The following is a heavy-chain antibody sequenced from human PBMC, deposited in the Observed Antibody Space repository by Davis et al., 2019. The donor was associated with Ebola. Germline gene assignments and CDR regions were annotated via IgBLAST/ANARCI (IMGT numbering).Heavy chain of an antibody. CDR3: GRGGVPAAVDL. J-gene: IGHJ5*02. V-gene: IGHV3-7*01. CDR1: GYTFSRDW. Sequence: PGGSLRLSCVGSGYTFSRDWMTWVPQAPGQGLEWVANIKQDESQKYYVDSVKGRFTISRDNAKNSLYLQMNSLRAEDTAVYYGGRGGVPAAVDLWGQGTLVTVSS. CDR2: IKQDESQK. D-gene: IGHD2-2*01.